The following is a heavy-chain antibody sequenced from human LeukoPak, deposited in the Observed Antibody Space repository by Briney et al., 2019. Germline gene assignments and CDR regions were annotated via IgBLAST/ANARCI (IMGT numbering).Heavy chain of an antibody. CDR1: GYTFTGYY. Sequence: ASVKVCCKASGYTFTGYYMHWVRQAPGQGLEWMGWINPNSGGTNYAQKFQGRVTMTRDTSISTAYMELSRLRSDDTAVYYCAREPRYSSSWLGFDAFDIWGQGTMVTVSS. CDR2: INPNSGGT. D-gene: IGHD6-13*01. V-gene: IGHV1-2*02. CDR3: AREPRYSSSWLGFDAFDI. J-gene: IGHJ3*02.